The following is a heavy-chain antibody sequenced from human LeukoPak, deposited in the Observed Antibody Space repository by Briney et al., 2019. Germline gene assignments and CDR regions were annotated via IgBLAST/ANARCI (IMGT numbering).Heavy chain of an antibody. Sequence: PSETLSLTCTVSGGSISSYYWSWIRQPPGKGLEWIGEINHSGGTNYNPSLKSRVTISVDTSKNQFSLKLSSVTAADTAVYYCARPDSSGFDYWGQGTLVTVSS. CDR3: ARPDSSGFDY. CDR2: INHSGGT. V-gene: IGHV4-34*01. D-gene: IGHD3-22*01. J-gene: IGHJ4*02. CDR1: GGSISSYY.